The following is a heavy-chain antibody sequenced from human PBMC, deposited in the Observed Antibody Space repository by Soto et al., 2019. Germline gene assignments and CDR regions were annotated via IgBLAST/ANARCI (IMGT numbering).Heavy chain of an antibody. V-gene: IGHV3-23*01. Sequence: PGGSLRLSCAASGFTFSSYAMSWVRQAPGKGLEWVSAISGSGGSTYYADSVKGRFTISRDNSKNTLYLQMNSLRAEDTAVYYCATYPAPYQLQRRNDYWGHGTLVTVPS. D-gene: IGHD2-2*01. CDR3: ATYPAPYQLQRRNDY. J-gene: IGHJ4*01. CDR2: ISGSGGST. CDR1: GFTFSSYA.